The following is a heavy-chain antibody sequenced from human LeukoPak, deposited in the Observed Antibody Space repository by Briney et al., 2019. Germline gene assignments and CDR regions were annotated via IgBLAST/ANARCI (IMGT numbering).Heavy chain of an antibody. V-gene: IGHV1-69*13. D-gene: IGHD3-9*01. CDR1: GGTFSSYA. CDR3: ARAVGGYYDILTGYI. CDR2: IIPIFGTA. Sequence: SAKVSCKASGGTFSSYAISWVRQAPGQGLEWMGGIIPIFGTANYAQKFQGRVTITADESTSTAYMELSSLRSEDTAVYYCARAVGGYYDILTGYIWGQGTMVTVSS. J-gene: IGHJ3*02.